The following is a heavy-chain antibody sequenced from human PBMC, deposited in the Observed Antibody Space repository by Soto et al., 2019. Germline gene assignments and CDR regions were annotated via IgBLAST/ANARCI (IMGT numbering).Heavy chain of an antibody. CDR1: NYDFRDYG. Sequence: QVQLVQSGPEMKEPGASVKVSCKASNYDFRDYGFSWVRQAPGQGLEWMGWISPYKGDTNYSQKFQGRVTLTTDSSTNTAYMELRSLRSDDTAMYYCARDLPPYDPTNSVVVARFDYWGQGTLVTVSS. J-gene: IGHJ4*02. V-gene: IGHV1-18*01. CDR3: ARDLPPYDPTNSVVVARFDY. CDR2: ISPYKGDT. D-gene: IGHD2-21*01.